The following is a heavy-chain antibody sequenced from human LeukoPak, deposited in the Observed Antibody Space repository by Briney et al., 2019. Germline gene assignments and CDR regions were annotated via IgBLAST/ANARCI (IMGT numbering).Heavy chain of an antibody. CDR1: GFTFSSYA. CDR3: VKDLYKGDTSTWYYFDY. V-gene: IGHV3-64D*06. Sequence: PGGSLRLSCSGPGFTFSSYAIHWFRKAPGKGPEFVSVINTSGDKTYYADSVKGRFTISRDNSKNTVSLQMSSLRAEDTAMYYCVKDLYKGDTSTWYYFDYWGQGTLVTVSS. CDR2: INTSGDKT. J-gene: IGHJ4*02. D-gene: IGHD6-13*01.